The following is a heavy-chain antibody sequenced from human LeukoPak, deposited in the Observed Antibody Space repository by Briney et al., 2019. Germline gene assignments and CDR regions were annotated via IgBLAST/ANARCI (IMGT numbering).Heavy chain of an antibody. J-gene: IGHJ4*02. CDR3: AGGDFFDY. CDR2: ISSSSSFL. CDR1: GFTFSNYT. V-gene: IGHV3-21*01. Sequence: GRSLRLSCAASGFTFSNYTMNWVRQAPGKGLEWVSSISSSSSFLYYADSVKGRFTISRDNAKNSLYLQMTSLRAEDTAVYYCAGGDFFDYWGQGTLVTVSS. D-gene: IGHD3-16*01.